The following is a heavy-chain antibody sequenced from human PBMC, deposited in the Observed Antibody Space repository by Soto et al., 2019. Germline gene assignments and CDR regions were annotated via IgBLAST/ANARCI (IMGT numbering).Heavy chain of an antibody. J-gene: IGHJ6*02. Sequence: GGPLRLPCEISGFTFSSYAITWLRQAPAKALEWVSAISGSGASTYYADAVKGRFTISRDNSKNTLYLQMNSLRVEDTAVYYCVKQLDYYYYGMDVWGQGTTVTVSS. CDR3: VKQLDYYYYGMDV. V-gene: IGHV3-23*01. CDR1: GFTFSSYA. CDR2: ISGSGAST. D-gene: IGHD1-1*01.